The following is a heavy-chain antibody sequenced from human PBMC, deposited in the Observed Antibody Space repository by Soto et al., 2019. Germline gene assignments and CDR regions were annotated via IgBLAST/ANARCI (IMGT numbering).Heavy chain of an antibody. CDR2: IIPIFGTA. V-gene: IGHV1-69*13. Sequence: SVKVSCKASGGTFSSYAISWVRQAPGQGLEWMGGIIPIFGTANYAQKFQGRVTITADESTSTAYMELSSLRSEDTAVYYCARWLKYSSSLDYWGQGALVTVSS. CDR1: GGTFSSYA. D-gene: IGHD6-6*01. CDR3: ARWLKYSSSLDY. J-gene: IGHJ4*02.